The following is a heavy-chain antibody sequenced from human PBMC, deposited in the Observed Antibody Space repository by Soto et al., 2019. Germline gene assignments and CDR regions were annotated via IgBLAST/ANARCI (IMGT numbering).Heavy chain of an antibody. D-gene: IGHD3-10*01. CDR3: ARDSGAALYGEDALDI. Sequence: QGTLVQSGPEVKKPGASVRVSCKASGYSFSGYDITWVRQAPGQGLEWLGWVSTSIVSTMSAENLQGRLTMTTDTSTTTVYMELRGLRSDDTAVYYCARDSGAALYGEDALDIWGQGTMVSVSS. J-gene: IGHJ3*02. V-gene: IGHV1-18*04. CDR1: GYSFSGYD. CDR2: VSTSIVST.